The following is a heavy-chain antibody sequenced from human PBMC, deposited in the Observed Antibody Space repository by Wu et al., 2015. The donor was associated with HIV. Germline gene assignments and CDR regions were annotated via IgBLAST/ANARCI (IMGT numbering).Heavy chain of an antibody. CDR3: ARARDSGTRETLHI. Sequence: QVQLVQSGAEVKKPGASVKVSCKTSGYTFTSYYMHWVRQAPGQGLEWMGIINPSGGSTTYAQKFQGRVTMTRDTSTRTVYMELSSLRSEDTVVYYCARARDSGTRETLHIWGQGTMVTVSS. D-gene: IGHD1-26*01. CDR1: GYTFTSYY. CDR2: INPSGGST. J-gene: IGHJ3*02. V-gene: IGHV1-46*01.